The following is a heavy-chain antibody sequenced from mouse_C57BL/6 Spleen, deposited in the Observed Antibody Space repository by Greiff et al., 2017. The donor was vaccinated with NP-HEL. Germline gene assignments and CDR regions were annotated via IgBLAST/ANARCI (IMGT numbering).Heavy chain of an antibody. Sequence: QVQLKESGPELVKPGASVKISCKASGYAFSSSWMNWVKQRPGKGLEWIGRIYPGDGDTNYNGKFKGKATLTADKSSSTAYMQLSSLTSEDSAVYFCARREDYYVSSYDYYAMDYWGQGTSVTVSA. D-gene: IGHD1-1*01. V-gene: IGHV1-82*01. J-gene: IGHJ4*01. CDR2: IYPGDGDT. CDR3: ARREDYYVSSYDYYAMDY. CDR1: GYAFSSSW.